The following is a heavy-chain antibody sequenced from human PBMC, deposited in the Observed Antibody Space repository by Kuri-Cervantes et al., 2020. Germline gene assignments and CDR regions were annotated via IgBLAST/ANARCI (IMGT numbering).Heavy chain of an antibody. J-gene: IGHJ3*02. Sequence: ESLKISCTVSGGSISSYYWSWIRQPPGKGLEWIGYIYYSGSTNYNPSLKSRVTISVDTSKNQFSLKLSSVTAADTAVYYCARDIVVWDDAFDIWGQGTMVTVSS. CDR2: IYYSGST. V-gene: IGHV4-59*12. D-gene: IGHD2-2*01. CDR3: ARDIVVWDDAFDI. CDR1: GGSISSYY.